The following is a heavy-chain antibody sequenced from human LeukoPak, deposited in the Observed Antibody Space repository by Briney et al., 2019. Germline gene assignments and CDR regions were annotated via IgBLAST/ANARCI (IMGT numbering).Heavy chain of an antibody. CDR1: GFTFSDYY. CDR3: ARGNWRNEYYFDY. Sequence: GGSLRLSCAASGFTFSDYYMSWIRQAPGKGLEWVSYISSSGSTIYYADSVKGRFTISRDNAKNSLYPQMNSLRAEDTAVYYCARGNWRNEYYFDYWGQGTLVTVSS. J-gene: IGHJ4*02. V-gene: IGHV3-11*01. D-gene: IGHD1-1*01. CDR2: ISSSGSTI.